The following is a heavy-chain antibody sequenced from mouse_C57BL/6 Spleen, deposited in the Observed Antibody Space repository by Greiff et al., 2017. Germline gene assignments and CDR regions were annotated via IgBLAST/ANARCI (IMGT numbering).Heavy chain of an antibody. Sequence: QVQLQQSGPELVKPGASVKISCKASGYAFSSSWMNWVKQRPGKGLEWIGRIYPGDGDTNYNGKFKGKATLTADKSSSTAYMQLSSLTSEDSAVYFCARFSTGTFDYWGQGTTLTVSS. J-gene: IGHJ2*01. CDR3: ARFSTGTFDY. V-gene: IGHV1-82*01. D-gene: IGHD4-1*02. CDR2: IYPGDGDT. CDR1: GYAFSSSW.